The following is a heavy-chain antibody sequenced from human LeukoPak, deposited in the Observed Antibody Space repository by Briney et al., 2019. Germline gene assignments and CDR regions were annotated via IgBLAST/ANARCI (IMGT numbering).Heavy chain of an antibody. J-gene: IGHJ4*02. CDR3: AREYSYYDILTGYSKYYFDY. Sequence: ASVKVSCKASGYTFTSYGISWVRQAPGQGLEWMGWISAYNGNTNYAQKLQGRVTMTTGTSTSTAYMELRSLRSDDTAVYYCAREYSYYDILTGYSKYYFDYWGQGNLVTVSS. D-gene: IGHD3-9*01. V-gene: IGHV1-18*01. CDR2: ISAYNGNT. CDR1: GYTFTSYG.